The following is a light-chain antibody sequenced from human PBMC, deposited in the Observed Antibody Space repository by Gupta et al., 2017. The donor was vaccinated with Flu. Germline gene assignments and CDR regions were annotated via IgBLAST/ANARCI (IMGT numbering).Light chain of an antibody. V-gene: IGKV1-27*01. J-gene: IGKJ4*01. CDR2: AAS. Sequence: DIQMTQSPSSLSASVGDRVTITCRSSQDISSYLAWYQQKSGKRPKLLIYAASSFTLTISSLQPEDVATCYCQKYNSAPPTFGGGTKVEIK. CDR1: QDISSY. CDR3: QKYNSAPPT.